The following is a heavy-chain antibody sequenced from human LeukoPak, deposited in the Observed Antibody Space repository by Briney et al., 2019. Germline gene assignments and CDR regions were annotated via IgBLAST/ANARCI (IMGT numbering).Heavy chain of an antibody. CDR2: IYSGGTT. CDR3: ARALPAASHTSFDY. Sequence: PGGSLRLSCAASGFTVSGNYMSWVRQAPGQGLEWVSIIYSGGTTYYADSVKGRFTISRDISRNMVYLQMNSLRAEDTAVFYCARALPAASHTSFDYWGQGTLVTVSS. D-gene: IGHD2-2*01. J-gene: IGHJ4*02. CDR1: GFTVSGNY. V-gene: IGHV3-66*01.